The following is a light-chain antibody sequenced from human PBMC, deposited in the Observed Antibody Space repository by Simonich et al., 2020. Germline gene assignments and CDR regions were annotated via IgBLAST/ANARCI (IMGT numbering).Light chain of an antibody. Sequence: EIVLTQSPGTLSLSPGERATLSCRSSQSVRSRYLAWYQQKPGLAPRLLIYDPSSRATVIPDRFSGSGSGTDFTLTISRLEPEDFAVYYCQQYGSSPYTFGQGTKLEIK. V-gene: IGKV3D-20*01. CDR1: QSVRSRY. CDR2: DPS. J-gene: IGKJ2*01. CDR3: QQYGSSPYT.